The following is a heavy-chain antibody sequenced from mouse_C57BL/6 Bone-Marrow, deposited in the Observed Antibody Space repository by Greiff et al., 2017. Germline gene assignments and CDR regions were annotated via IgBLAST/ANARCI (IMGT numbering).Heavy chain of an antibody. CDR2: ISDGGSYT. V-gene: IGHV5-4*03. Sequence: EVMLVESGGGLVKPGGSLKLSCAASGFTFSSYAMSWVRQTPEKRLEWVATISDGGSYTYYPANVKGRFTISRDNAKNNLYLQMSHLKSEDTAMYYCARVSLDFDVWGTGTTVTVSS. CDR3: ARVSLDFDV. CDR1: GFTFSSYA. J-gene: IGHJ1*03.